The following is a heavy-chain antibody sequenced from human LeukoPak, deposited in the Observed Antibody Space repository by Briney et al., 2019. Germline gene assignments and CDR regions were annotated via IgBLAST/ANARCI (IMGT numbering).Heavy chain of an antibody. Sequence: GGSLRLSCAASGFTFSTYSMNWVRQAPGKGLEWVSYISSSSTIIYYADSVKCRFTISRDNGKNSLYLQMNSLGAEDTAVYYCARERYSSGWYALTSYGMDVWGQGTTVTVSS. CDR3: ARERYSSGWYALTSYGMDV. V-gene: IGHV3-48*01. D-gene: IGHD6-19*01. J-gene: IGHJ6*02. CDR1: GFTFSTYS. CDR2: ISSSSTII.